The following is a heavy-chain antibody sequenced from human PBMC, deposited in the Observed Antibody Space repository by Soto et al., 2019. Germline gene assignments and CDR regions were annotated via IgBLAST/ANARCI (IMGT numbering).Heavy chain of an antibody. CDR2: ISAYNGNT. CDR1: GYTFTSCG. J-gene: IGHJ6*01. Sequence: ASVKVSCKASGYTFTSCGISWVRQAPGQGLEWMGWISAYNGNTNYAQKLQGRVTMTTDTSTSTAYMELRSLRSDDTAVYYCARLDFWEEPYYYYGMDVWGQGTTVTVSS. V-gene: IGHV1-18*04. CDR3: ARLDFWEEPYYYYGMDV. D-gene: IGHD3-16*01.